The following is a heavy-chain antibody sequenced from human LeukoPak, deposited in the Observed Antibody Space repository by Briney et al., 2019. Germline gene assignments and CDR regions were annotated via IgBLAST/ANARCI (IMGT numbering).Heavy chain of an antibody. D-gene: IGHD3-9*01. CDR3: ARSGTSITIFSSTVFDP. Sequence: SETLSLTCTVSGGSISSSSYYWGWIRQPPGKGLEWIGSIYYSGSTYYNPSLKSRVTISVDTSKNQFSLKLSSVTAADTAVYYCARSGTSITIFSSTVFDPWGQGTLVTVSS. CDR1: GGSISSSSYY. V-gene: IGHV4-39*01. CDR2: IYYSGST. J-gene: IGHJ5*02.